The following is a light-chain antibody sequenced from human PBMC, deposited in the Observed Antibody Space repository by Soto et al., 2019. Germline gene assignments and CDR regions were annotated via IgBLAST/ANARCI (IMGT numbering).Light chain of an antibody. V-gene: IGKV3-11*01. Sequence: EIVLTQSPATLSLSPGERATLSCRASQSVKSLLGWYQQRPGQAPSLVIYDASYRATGIPARFSGSGWGTDFTLTIGSLEPEDFGVYYCQQRSSWPLTFGGGTKVEI. J-gene: IGKJ4*01. CDR3: QQRSSWPLT. CDR2: DAS. CDR1: QSVKSL.